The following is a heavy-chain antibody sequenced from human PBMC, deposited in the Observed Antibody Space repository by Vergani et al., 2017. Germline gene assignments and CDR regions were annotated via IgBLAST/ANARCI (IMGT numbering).Heavy chain of an antibody. CDR3: AGGGDGDWSFDY. CDR1: GFTFSSYS. V-gene: IGHV3-21*01. Sequence: EVQLVESGGGLVKPGGSLRLSCAASGFTFSSYSMNWVRQAPGKGLEWVSSISSSSSYIYYADSVKGRFTISRDNAKNSLYLQMNSLRAEDTAVYYCAGGGDGDWSFDYWGQGTLVTVSS. J-gene: IGHJ4*02. CDR2: ISSSSSYI. D-gene: IGHD4-17*01.